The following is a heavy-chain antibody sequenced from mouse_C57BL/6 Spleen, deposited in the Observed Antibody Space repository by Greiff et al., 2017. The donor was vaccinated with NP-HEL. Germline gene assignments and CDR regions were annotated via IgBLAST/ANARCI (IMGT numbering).Heavy chain of an antibody. Sequence: EVKVEESGPGLVKPSQSLSLTCSVTGYSITSGYYWNWIRQFPGNKLEWMGYISYDGSNNYNPSLKNRISITRDTSTNQFFLKLNSVTTEDTATYYCAREGYYGSSSPPWYFDVWGTGTTVTVSS. CDR3: AREGYYGSSSPPWYFDV. CDR1: GYSITSGYY. CDR2: ISYDGSN. J-gene: IGHJ1*03. V-gene: IGHV3-6*01. D-gene: IGHD1-1*01.